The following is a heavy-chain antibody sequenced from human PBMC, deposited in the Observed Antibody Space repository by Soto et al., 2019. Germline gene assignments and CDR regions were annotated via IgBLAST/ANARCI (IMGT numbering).Heavy chain of an antibody. CDR2: TYYRSKWYN. CDR3: ARDERGYSGYRPYYGMDV. CDR1: GDSVSSNSSA. V-gene: IGHV6-1*01. J-gene: IGHJ6*02. D-gene: IGHD5-12*01. Sequence: SQTLSLTCAISGDSVSSNSSAWNWIRQSPSRGREWLGRTYYRSKWYNDYAVSVKSRITINPDTSKNQFSLQLNSVTPEDTAVYYCARDERGYSGYRPYYGMDVWGQGTTVTVSS.